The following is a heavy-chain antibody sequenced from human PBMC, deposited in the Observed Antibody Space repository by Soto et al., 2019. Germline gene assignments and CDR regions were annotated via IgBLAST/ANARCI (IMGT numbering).Heavy chain of an antibody. CDR2: IIPIFGTA. Sequence: QVQLVQSGAEVKKPGSSVKVSCKASGGTFSSYAISWVRQATGQGLEWMGGIIPIFGTANYAQKFQGRVTIXXDXSTXTAYMELSSLRSEDTAVYYCARGYGGKYYYYGMDVWGQGTTVTVSS. J-gene: IGHJ6*02. CDR3: ARGYGGKYYYYGMDV. D-gene: IGHD2-15*01. V-gene: IGHV1-69*12. CDR1: GGTFSSYA.